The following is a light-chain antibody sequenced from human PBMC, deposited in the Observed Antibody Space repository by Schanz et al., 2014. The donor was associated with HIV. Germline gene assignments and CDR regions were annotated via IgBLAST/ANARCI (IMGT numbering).Light chain of an antibody. Sequence: QSVLTQPPSVSGAPGQRVTISCTGSSSNIGAGYVVHWYQQLPGTAPKLLIYGNSNRPSGVPDRFSGSKSGTSASLAITGLQAEDEADYYCAAWDDRMNGVIFGGGTKVTVL. CDR2: GNS. V-gene: IGLV1-40*01. J-gene: IGLJ2*01. CDR1: SSNIGAGYV. CDR3: AAWDDRMNGVI.